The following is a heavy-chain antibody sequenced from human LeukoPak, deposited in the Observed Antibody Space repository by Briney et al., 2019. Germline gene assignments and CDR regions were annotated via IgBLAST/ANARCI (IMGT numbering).Heavy chain of an antibody. D-gene: IGHD6-19*01. CDR2: ISAYNGNT. CDR1: GYTFTSYG. J-gene: IGHJ4*02. V-gene: IGHV1-18*01. CDR3: ATHEAVAGEGYFDY. Sequence: ASVTVSFTASGYTFTSYGISWVRQAPGQGLEWMGWISAYNGNTNYAQKLQGRVTTTADTSTSTAYMELRSLRSDDTAVYYCATHEAVAGEGYFDYWGQGTLVTVSS.